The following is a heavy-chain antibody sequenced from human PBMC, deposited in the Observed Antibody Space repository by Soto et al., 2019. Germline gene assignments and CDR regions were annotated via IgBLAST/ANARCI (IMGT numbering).Heavy chain of an antibody. CDR1: GFTFSNYG. CDR2: TSYDGDKE. CDR3: AKDIALVRGVIIDLDV. Sequence: PGGSLRLSCAASGFTFSNYGMHWVRQAPGKGLEWVAVTSYDGDKEYYADSVKGRFTISRDNSKNTLYLQMNSLRVEDTAVYYCAKDIALVRGVIIDLDVWGQGTTVTVS. D-gene: IGHD3-10*01. V-gene: IGHV3-30*18. J-gene: IGHJ6*02.